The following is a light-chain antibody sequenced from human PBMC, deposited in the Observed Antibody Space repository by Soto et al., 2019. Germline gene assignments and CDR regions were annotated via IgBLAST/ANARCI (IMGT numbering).Light chain of an antibody. CDR1: QSITSW. CDR2: KAS. CDR3: QQYHFYPWT. J-gene: IGKJ1*01. Sequence: DIQMTQSPSTLSASVGDRVTITCRASQSITSWLAWYQQKPGKAPKLVIYKASALQSEVPSRFSGSGSGTEFNLTISSLQPDDFARYYCQQYHFYPWTFGQGTKVEIK. V-gene: IGKV1-5*03.